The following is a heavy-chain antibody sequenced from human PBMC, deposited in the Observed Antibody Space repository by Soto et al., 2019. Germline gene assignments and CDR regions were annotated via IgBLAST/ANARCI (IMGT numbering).Heavy chain of an antibody. CDR1: GGTFSSYT. Sequence: ASVKVSCKASGGTFSSYTISWVRQAPGQGLEWMGRIIPILGIANYAQKFQGRVTITADKSTSTAYMELSSLRSEDTAVYYCARDGGPYGSGSYPFDYWGQGTLVTVSS. CDR3: ARDGGPYGSGSYPFDY. V-gene: IGHV1-69*04. D-gene: IGHD3-10*01. J-gene: IGHJ4*02. CDR2: IIPILGIA.